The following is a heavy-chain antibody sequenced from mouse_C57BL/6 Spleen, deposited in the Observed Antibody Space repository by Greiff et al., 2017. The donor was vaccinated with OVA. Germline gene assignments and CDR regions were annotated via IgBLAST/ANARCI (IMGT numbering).Heavy chain of an antibody. J-gene: IGHJ4*01. CDR2: IWSDGST. Sequence: VQGVESGPGLVAPSQSLSITCTVSGFSLTSYGVHWVRQPPGKGLEWLVVIWSDGSTTYNSALKSSLSISKDNSNSQVFLKMNRLQTDDTAMYYCARQRDYYGSSSDYYAMDYWGQGTSVTVSS. V-gene: IGHV2-6-1*01. CDR3: ARQRDYYGSSSDYYAMDY. D-gene: IGHD1-1*01. CDR1: GFSLTSYG.